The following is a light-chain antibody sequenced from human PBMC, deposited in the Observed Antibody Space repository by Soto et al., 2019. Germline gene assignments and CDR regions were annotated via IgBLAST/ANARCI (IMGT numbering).Light chain of an antibody. Sequence: SYELTQPLSVSLALGQTATITCGGNNIEDKNVHWYQQKPGQAPVLVIYRGINRPSGIPERFSGSNSGNTATLTIARAQAGDEADYYCQVWDSSGGHVVFGGGTKLTVL. CDR3: QVWDSSGGHVV. CDR1: NIEDKN. V-gene: IGLV3-9*01. CDR2: RGI. J-gene: IGLJ2*01.